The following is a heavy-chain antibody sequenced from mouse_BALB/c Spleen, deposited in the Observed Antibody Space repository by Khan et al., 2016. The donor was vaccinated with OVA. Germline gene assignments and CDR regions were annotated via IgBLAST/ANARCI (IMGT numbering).Heavy chain of an antibody. CDR2: IWSAGST. CDR1: GFSLHNSS. CDR3: ARRGYDYGRGALFAY. V-gene: IGHV2-2*02. D-gene: IGHD2-4*01. Sequence: QVPLKQSGPGLVQPSQSLSITCTVSGFSLHNSSVHWVRQSPGKGLEWLGVIWSAGSTDYNAAFISRLTISKDNSRSQVFFKMNSLQPNDTAIYYWARRGYDYGRGALFAYWGQGTLVTVSA. J-gene: IGHJ3*01.